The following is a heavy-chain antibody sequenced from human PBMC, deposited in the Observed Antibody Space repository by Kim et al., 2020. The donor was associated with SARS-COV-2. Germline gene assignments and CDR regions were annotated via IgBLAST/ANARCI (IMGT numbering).Heavy chain of an antibody. CDR3: AKDQWGDGMDV. Sequence: TYYATSVKGRFTISRDNSRNTLSLQMSGLRAEDTAVYYCAKDQWGDGMDVWGQGTTVTVSS. J-gene: IGHJ6*02. D-gene: IGHD2-8*01. V-gene: IGHV3-23*01. CDR2: T.